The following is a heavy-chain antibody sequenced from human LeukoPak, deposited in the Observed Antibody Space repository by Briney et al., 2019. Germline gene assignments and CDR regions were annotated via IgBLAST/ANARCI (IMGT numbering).Heavy chain of an antibody. D-gene: IGHD3-9*01. CDR1: GFTVSSTY. J-gene: IGHJ4*02. CDR2: FYSGDTT. V-gene: IGHV3-66*01. Sequence: GGSLRLSCAASGFTVSSTYMSWVRQAPGKGLEWVSVFYSGDTTYYANSVKGRFTISRDNSKDMLYLQMNSLRAEDTAVYYCARRLLTGYYEFWGQGTLVTVSS. CDR3: ARRLLTGYYEF.